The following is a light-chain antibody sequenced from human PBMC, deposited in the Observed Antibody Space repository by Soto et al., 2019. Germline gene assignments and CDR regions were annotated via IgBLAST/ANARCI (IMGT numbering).Light chain of an antibody. CDR3: QQYNNWPPDRT. CDR2: GAS. J-gene: IGKJ1*01. V-gene: IGKV3-15*01. Sequence: EIVMTQSPATLSVSPGERATISCRASQSVGSNLAWYQQKPGQAPRLLIYGASTRPTGIPARFRGSGSGTEFTLTISSLQSEHFAIYFYQQYNNWPPDRTFGQGTKVEIK. CDR1: QSVGSN.